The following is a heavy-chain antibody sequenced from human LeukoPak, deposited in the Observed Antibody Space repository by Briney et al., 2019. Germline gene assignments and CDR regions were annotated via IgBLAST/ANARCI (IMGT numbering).Heavy chain of an antibody. D-gene: IGHD6-19*01. Sequence: GGSLRLSCAASGFTFSIYWMTWVRQAPGKGLEWVANIKQDGGEKYYVDSVKGRFTMSRDNAKNSLYLQMNSLRVEDTAVYYCARRAVAGSNDYWGQGTLVTVSS. V-gene: IGHV3-7*01. J-gene: IGHJ4*02. CDR3: ARRAVAGSNDY. CDR2: IKQDGGEK. CDR1: GFTFSIYW.